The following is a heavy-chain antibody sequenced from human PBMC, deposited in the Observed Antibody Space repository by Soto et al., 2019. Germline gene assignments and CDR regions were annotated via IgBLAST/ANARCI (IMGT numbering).Heavy chain of an antibody. CDR1: GFTFSSYG. Sequence: PGGSLRLSCAASGFTFSSYGMHWVRQAPGKGLEWVAVIWYDGSNKYYADSVKGRFTISRDNSKNTLYLQMNSLRAEDTAVYYCARDEFMDYYSGMDVGGQGTTVTVSS. CDR2: IWYDGSNK. J-gene: IGHJ6*02. CDR3: ARDEFMDYYSGMDV. V-gene: IGHV3-33*01.